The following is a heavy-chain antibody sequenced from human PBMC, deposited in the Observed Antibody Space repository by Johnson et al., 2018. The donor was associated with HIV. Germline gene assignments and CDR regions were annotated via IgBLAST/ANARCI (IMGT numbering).Heavy chain of an antibody. CDR3: AKEDWNYLLGAFDI. CDR2: ISSSGSTI. V-gene: IGHV3-48*01. CDR1: GFTFSSYA. D-gene: IGHD1-7*01. J-gene: IGHJ3*02. Sequence: VQLVESGGGVVQPGRSLRLSCAASGFTFSSYAMHWVRQAPGKGLEWVSYISSSGSTIYYADPVKGSFTISRDNSKNTLYLQMNSLRAEDTAVYYCAKEDWNYLLGAFDIWGQGTMVTVSS.